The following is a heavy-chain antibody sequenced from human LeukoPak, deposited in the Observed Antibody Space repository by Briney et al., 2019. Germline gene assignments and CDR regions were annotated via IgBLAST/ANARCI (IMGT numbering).Heavy chain of an antibody. J-gene: IGHJ5*02. D-gene: IGHD2-2*01. V-gene: IGHV6-1*01. Sequence: SQSLSLTCAISGDSVSSNSVTWNWIRQSPSRGLEWLGRTYYRSTWYNDYAVPVRGRITVNPDTSKNQFSLHLNSVTPEDTAVYYCARRLTQYDCFDPWGQGILVTVSS. CDR1: GDSVSSNSVT. CDR2: TYYRSTWYN. CDR3: ARRLTQYDCFDP.